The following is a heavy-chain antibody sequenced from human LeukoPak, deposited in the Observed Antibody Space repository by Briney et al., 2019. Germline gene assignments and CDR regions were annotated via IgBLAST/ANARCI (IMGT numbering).Heavy chain of an antibody. CDR3: AKDGEGGGWNGLSYYYYYGMDV. V-gene: IGHV3-21*01. CDR1: GFTFSSYS. J-gene: IGHJ6*02. CDR2: ISSSSSYI. Sequence: GGSLRLSCAASGFTFSSYSMNWVRQAPGKGLEWVSSISSSSSYIYYADSVKGRFTISRDNAKNSLYLQMNSLRAEDTAVYYCAKDGEGGGWNGLSYYYYYGMDVWGQGTTVTVSS. D-gene: IGHD1-1*01.